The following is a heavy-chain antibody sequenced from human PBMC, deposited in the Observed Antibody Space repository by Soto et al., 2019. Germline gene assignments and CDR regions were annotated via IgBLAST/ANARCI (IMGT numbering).Heavy chain of an antibody. CDR3: AVGDSSGSEFDY. CDR1: GFSLSTSGVG. D-gene: IGHD3-22*01. J-gene: IGHJ4*02. V-gene: IGHV2-5*02. CDR2: IYWDDDK. Sequence: QITLKESGPTLVKPTQTLTLTCTFSGFSLSTSGVGVGWIRQPPGKALEWLALIYWDDDKRYSPSLKSRLTITKDTSKNQVVLTMTNMDPVDTATYYCAVGDSSGSEFDYWGQGTLVTVSS.